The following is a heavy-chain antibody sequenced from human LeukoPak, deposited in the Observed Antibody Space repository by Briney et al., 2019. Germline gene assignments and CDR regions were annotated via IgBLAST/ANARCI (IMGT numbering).Heavy chain of an antibody. V-gene: IGHV3-11*04. CDR1: GFTFCDYY. D-gene: IGHD5-18*01. Sequence: PGGSLRLSCAASGFTFCDYYMSWIRKAPGKGLEWVSYISSSGSTIYYADSVKGRFTISRDNAKNSLYLQMNSLRAEDTAVYYCAREGYSYGYYFDYWGQGTLVTVSS. J-gene: IGHJ4*02. CDR2: ISSSGSTI. CDR3: AREGYSYGYYFDY.